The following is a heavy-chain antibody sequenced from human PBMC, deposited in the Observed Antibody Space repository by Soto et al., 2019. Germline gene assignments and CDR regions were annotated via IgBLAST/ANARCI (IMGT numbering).Heavy chain of an antibody. CDR3: AHRPYRYGEYYFDF. Sequence: QITLKESGPTLVKPTETLTLTCSFSGFSLTSIGVGVDWIRQPPGKALEWLAVIYWNDDRRYLPSLKSRLNITKDTSKNQVVLTLTNVDPVDTAAYFCAHRPYRYGEYYFDFWGQGTLVTVS. CDR2: IYWNDDR. D-gene: IGHD5-18*01. CDR1: GFSLTSIGVG. J-gene: IGHJ4*02. V-gene: IGHV2-5*01.